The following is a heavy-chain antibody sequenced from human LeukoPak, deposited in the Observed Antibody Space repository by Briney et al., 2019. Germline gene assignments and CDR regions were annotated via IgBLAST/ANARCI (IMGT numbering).Heavy chain of an antibody. CDR3: ARSRLRFLQWDY. J-gene: IGHJ4*02. CDR2: VDPSVATP. CDR1: GHDFTYYC. Sequence: GASVKISCKASGHDFTYYCFHWVRLTHRHGLEWMGIVDPSVATPTYAQRFQGRVTMTRDTSTGTVYMELRSLTREDTAVYYCARSRLRFLQWDYWGQGTVVTVSS. V-gene: IGHV1-46*01. D-gene: IGHD3-3*01.